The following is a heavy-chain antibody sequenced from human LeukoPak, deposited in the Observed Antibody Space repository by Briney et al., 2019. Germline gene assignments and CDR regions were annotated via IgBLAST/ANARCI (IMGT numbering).Heavy chain of an antibody. CDR1: GGSFSTYY. CDR2: INQSGST. Sequence: SETLSLTCAVYGGSFSTYYWSWVRQPPGSGLEWIGEINQSGSTNYSPSLKRRVTVSIDTSKNQFSLKMSSLTAADAAIYFCARHGLGRGVYITRQYNYYMDVWGTGTTVTVSS. D-gene: IGHD3-10*01. V-gene: IGHV4-34*01. J-gene: IGHJ6*04. CDR3: ARHGLGRGVYITRQYNYYMDV.